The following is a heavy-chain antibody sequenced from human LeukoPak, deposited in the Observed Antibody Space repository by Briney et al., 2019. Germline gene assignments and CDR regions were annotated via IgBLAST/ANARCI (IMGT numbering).Heavy chain of an antibody. CDR3: ATYGSGAHCYSGLQY. V-gene: IGHV3-23*01. J-gene: IGHJ4*02. D-gene: IGHD2-15*01. CDR2: ISAGRGST. Sequence: GGSLRLSCVASGFTFSSYFMSWVRQAPGKGLEWVSTISAGRGSTYYADSVKGRFTVSRDNSKNTLFLQMNSLRAEDTALYYCATYGSGAHCYSGLQYWGQGTLVTVSP. CDR1: GFTFSSYF.